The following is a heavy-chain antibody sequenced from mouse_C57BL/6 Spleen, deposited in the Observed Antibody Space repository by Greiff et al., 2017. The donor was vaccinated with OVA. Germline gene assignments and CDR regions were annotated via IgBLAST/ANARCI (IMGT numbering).Heavy chain of an antibody. CDR2: IDPETGGT. V-gene: IGHV1-15*01. J-gene: IGHJ3*01. Sequence: VQLQESGAELVRPGASVTLSCKASGYTFTDYEMHWVKQTPVHGLEWIGAIDPETGGTAYNQKFKGKAILTADKSSSTAYMELRSLTSEDSAFYCGTRRHGGAYWGQGTLVTVSA. CDR3: TRRHGGAY. CDR1: GYTFTDYE.